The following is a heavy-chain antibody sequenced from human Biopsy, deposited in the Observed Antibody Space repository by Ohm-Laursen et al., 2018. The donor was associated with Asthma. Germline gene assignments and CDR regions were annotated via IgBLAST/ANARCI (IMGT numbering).Heavy chain of an antibody. CDR3: ARVDSSGWYLQDYGLDV. Sequence: SLRLSCAASGFTFSSNGIHWVRQAPGKGLEWVEGIWNDGSNKYYADSVKGRFSVSRDNSKNTLSLQMHGLIVEDTAVYYCARVDSSGWYLQDYGLDVWGQGTTVTVSS. CDR1: GFTFSSNG. J-gene: IGHJ6*02. V-gene: IGHV3-33*01. D-gene: IGHD6-19*01. CDR2: IWNDGSNK.